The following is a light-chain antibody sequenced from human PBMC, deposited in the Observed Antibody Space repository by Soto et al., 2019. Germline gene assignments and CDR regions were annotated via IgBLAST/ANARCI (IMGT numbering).Light chain of an antibody. CDR2: ATF. Sequence: EVVLTQSPGTLSLSPGDRATLSCKASRSISSSHLAWYQQKPGQAPRLLLYATFSRATGISDRFSGRGSGTGFTLTINSLEPEDFAVYYCQHYGNSLTWTFGQGTKVDIK. J-gene: IGKJ1*01. CDR3: QHYGNSLTWT. CDR1: RSISSSH. V-gene: IGKV3-20*01.